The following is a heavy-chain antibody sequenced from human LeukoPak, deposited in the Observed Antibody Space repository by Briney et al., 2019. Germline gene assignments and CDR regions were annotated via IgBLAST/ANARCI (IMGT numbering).Heavy chain of an antibody. V-gene: IGHV3-30*18. CDR2: ISYDGSNK. D-gene: IGHD3-10*01. CDR1: GFTVSSNY. CDR3: AKSLSLTVRGVPLADS. Sequence: GGSLRLSCAASGFTVSSNYMSWVRQAPGKGLEWVAVISYDGSNKYYADSVKGRFTISRDNSKDTLYLQMNSLRAEDTAVYYCAKSLSLTVRGVPLADSWGQGTLVTVSS. J-gene: IGHJ4*02.